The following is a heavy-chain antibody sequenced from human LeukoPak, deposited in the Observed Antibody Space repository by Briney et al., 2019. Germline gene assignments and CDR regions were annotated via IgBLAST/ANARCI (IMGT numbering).Heavy chain of an antibody. CDR2: IYYSGST. D-gene: IGHD6-6*01. J-gene: IGHJ4*02. CDR3: ARHGAGAARPLDY. CDR1: GGSISSYY. Sequence: SETLSLTCTVSGGSISSYYWSWIRQPPGKGLEWIGYIYYSGSTNYNPSLKSRVTISVDTSKNQFSLKLSSVTAADAAVYYCARHGAGAARPLDYWGQGTLVTVSS. V-gene: IGHV4-59*08.